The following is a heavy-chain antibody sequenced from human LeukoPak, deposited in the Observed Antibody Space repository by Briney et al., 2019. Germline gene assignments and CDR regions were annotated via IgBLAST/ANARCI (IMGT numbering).Heavy chain of an antibody. CDR3: ARITMVRGVIVRYFDY. Sequence: GASVKVSCKVSGYTLTELSMHWVRQAPGKGLEWMGGFDPEDGETIYAQKFQGRVTMTEDTSTDTAYMELSSLRSEDTAVYYCARITMVRGVIVRYFDYWGQGTLVTVSS. V-gene: IGHV1-24*01. D-gene: IGHD3-10*01. CDR2: FDPEDGET. J-gene: IGHJ4*02. CDR1: GYTLTELS.